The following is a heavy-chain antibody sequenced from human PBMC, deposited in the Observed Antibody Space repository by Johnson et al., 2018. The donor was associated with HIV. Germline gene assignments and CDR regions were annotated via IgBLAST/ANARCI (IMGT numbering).Heavy chain of an antibody. V-gene: IGHV3-7*05. D-gene: IGHD3-22*01. Sequence: VQLVESGGGVVRPGGSLRLSCAASGFTFSIYWMTWVRQAPGKGLEWVASIRQDGSEKYFVDSVKGRFSIPRDNAKNSFYLQMNSLKPEDTALYYCAKANYYDSSGYYSVTEDVFDIWGQGTMVTVSS. CDR1: GFTFSIYW. CDR2: IRQDGSEK. J-gene: IGHJ3*02. CDR3: AKANYYDSSGYYSVTEDVFDI.